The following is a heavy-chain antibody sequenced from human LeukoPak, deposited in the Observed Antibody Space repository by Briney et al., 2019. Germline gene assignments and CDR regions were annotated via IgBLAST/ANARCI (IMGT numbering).Heavy chain of an antibody. D-gene: IGHD5-18*01. CDR1: GFTVSSNY. V-gene: IGHV3-53*01. CDR3: ARGYADYNWFDP. Sequence: GRSLRLSCAASGFTVSSNYMSWVRQAPGKGLEWVSVIYNGGSTYYADSVKGRFTISRDNSKNTLYLQMNSLRAEDTAVYYCARGYADYNWFDPWGQGTLVTVSS. CDR2: IYNGGST. J-gene: IGHJ5*02.